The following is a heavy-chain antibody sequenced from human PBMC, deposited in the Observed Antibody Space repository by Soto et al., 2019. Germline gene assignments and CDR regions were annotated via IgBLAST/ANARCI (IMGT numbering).Heavy chain of an antibody. CDR3: ARTCYSSSWYIEGWFDP. D-gene: IGHD6-13*01. CDR1: GGSISSSSYY. J-gene: IGHJ5*02. V-gene: IGHV4-39*01. CDR2: IYYSGST. Sequence: SETLSLTCTVSGGSISSSSYYWGWIRQPPGKGLEWIGSIYYSGSTYYNPSLKSRVTISVDTSKNQFSLKLSSVTAADTAVYYCARTCYSSSWYIEGWFDPWGQGTLVTVSS.